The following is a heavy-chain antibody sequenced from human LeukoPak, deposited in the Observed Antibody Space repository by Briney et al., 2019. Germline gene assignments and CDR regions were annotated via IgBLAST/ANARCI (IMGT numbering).Heavy chain of an antibody. CDR3: AKDGGDIVVVPAAIAFDI. Sequence: GGSLRLSCAASGFTFSIYVMSWVRQAPGKGLVWVSRINSDGSSTSYADSVKGRFTISRDNSKNTLYLQMNSLRAEDTAVYYCAKDGGDIVVVPAAIAFDIWGQGTMVIVSS. CDR1: GFTFSIYV. CDR2: INSDGSST. D-gene: IGHD2-2*01. J-gene: IGHJ3*02. V-gene: IGHV3-23*01.